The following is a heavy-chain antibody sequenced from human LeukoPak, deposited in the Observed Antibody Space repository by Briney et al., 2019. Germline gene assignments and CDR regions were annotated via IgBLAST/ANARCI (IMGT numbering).Heavy chain of an antibody. CDR1: GFTFSSYA. J-gene: IGHJ4*02. V-gene: IGHV3-15*01. CDR3: STAGVAAAGRGTHY. CDR2: IKHKTDGGTT. Sequence: GGSLRLSCAASGFTFSSYAMSWVRQAPGKGLEWVGRIKHKTDGGTTDYDAVVRGRFTISRDDSKNTLYLQMNSLKTEDTAVYYCSTAGVAAAGRGTHYWGQGTLVTVSS. D-gene: IGHD6-13*01.